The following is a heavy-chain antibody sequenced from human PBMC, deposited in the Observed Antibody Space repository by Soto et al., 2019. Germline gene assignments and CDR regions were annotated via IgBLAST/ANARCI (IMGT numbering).Heavy chain of an antibody. D-gene: IGHD2-15*01. CDR2: VSGGGGVT. CDR1: GFSFSDYA. V-gene: IGHV3-23*01. J-gene: IGHJ4*02. CDR3: AKGRCSGTSCYSDY. Sequence: EVPLLASGGGSVQPGGSLRLSCAASGFSFSDYAMSWVRQAPGKGLEWVSGVSGGGGVTNYAASVKGRFTISRDNSKNTVYLQMNGLRAEDTAIYYCAKGRCSGTSCYSDYWGQGTLVTVSS.